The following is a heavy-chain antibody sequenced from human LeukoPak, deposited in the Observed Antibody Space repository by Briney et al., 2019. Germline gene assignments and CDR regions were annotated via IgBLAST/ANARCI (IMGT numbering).Heavy chain of an antibody. D-gene: IGHD2-15*01. Sequence: GASVKVSCKASGYTFTGYYMHWVRQAPGQGLEWMGWINPNSGGTKYAQKFQGRVTMTSDASISTAYMELSSLRSDDTTVYYCASRPDQHLLYYFDYWGQGALVTVSS. CDR3: ASRPDQHLLYYFDY. V-gene: IGHV1-2*02. CDR1: GYTFTGYY. J-gene: IGHJ4*02. CDR2: INPNSGGT.